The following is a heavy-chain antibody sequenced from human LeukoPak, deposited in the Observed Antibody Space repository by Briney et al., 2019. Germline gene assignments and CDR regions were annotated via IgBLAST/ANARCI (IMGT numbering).Heavy chain of an antibody. J-gene: IGHJ5*02. Sequence: SETLSLTCTVSGGSISTYYWSWIRQPPGKGLEWIGYIYYSGSTNYNPSLKSRVTISVDTSKNQFSLKLSSVTAADTAVYYCAKRGGMNYYDSSGYYHPWGQGTLVTVSS. D-gene: IGHD3-22*01. CDR3: AKRGGMNYYDSSGYYHP. V-gene: IGHV4-59*01. CDR1: GGSISTYY. CDR2: IYYSGST.